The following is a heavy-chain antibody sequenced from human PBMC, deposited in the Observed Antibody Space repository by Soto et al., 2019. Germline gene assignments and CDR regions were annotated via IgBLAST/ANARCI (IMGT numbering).Heavy chain of an antibody. Sequence: QVHLVQSGAEVKKPGASVNVSCQASGSITNHHMHWVRQAPGQGLEWMGIFNPSGLSTTYAQKFQGRVTNTRDTSTSTVYMELSSLTSEDTAVYFCAKVTHRGPIAVAGPLGSWGQGTLVIVSS. CDR3: AKVTHRGPIAVAGPLGS. J-gene: IGHJ4*02. CDR2: FNPSGLST. D-gene: IGHD6-19*01. V-gene: IGHV1-46*01. CDR1: GSITNHH.